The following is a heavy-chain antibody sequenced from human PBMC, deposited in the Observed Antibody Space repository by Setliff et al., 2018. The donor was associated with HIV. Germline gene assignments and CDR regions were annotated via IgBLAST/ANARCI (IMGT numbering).Heavy chain of an antibody. CDR3: ARVKIVDTATITGLFYYHYIYV. V-gene: IGHV4-31*03. J-gene: IGHJ6*03. CDR1: GDSVSSGAYY. D-gene: IGHD5-18*01. Sequence: SETLSLTCTVSGDSVSSGAYYWSWIRQLPGKGLEYIGYISYRGTTYYNPSNKNRVTISLDKSENQFSLRLSSVAAADTAVYYCARVKIVDTATITGLFYYHYIYVLGKGTTVTVSS. CDR2: ISYRGTT.